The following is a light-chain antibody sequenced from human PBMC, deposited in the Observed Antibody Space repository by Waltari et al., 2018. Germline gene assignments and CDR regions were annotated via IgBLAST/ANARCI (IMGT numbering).Light chain of an antibody. CDR1: SSSIGAGYD. CDR2: VKP. V-gene: IGLV1-40*01. CDR3: QSYDSSLSGRV. Sequence: QSVLTQPPSVSGAPGQRVAISCTGSSSSIGAGYDVHWDQQLPGTAPSLLSLVKPRRPSGGPDRFSGSRSGTSASRASTGLRAEDEADYYCQSYDSSLSGRVFGGGTKVTVL. J-gene: IGLJ2*01.